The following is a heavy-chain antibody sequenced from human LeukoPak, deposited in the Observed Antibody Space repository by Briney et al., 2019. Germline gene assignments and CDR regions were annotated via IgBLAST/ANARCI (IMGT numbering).Heavy chain of an antibody. CDR1: GFTFSDYY. V-gene: IGHV3-11*01. D-gene: IGHD3-10*01. Sequence: PGGSLRLSCAASGFTFSDYYMIWLRQAPGKGLEWVSYISSSGSTIYYADSVKGRFTISRDNAKNSLYLQMNSLRAEDTAVYYCARAGGGITMVRGVIITDNWFDPWGQGTLVTVSS. CDR3: ARAGGGITMVRGVIITDNWFDP. J-gene: IGHJ5*02. CDR2: ISSSGSTI.